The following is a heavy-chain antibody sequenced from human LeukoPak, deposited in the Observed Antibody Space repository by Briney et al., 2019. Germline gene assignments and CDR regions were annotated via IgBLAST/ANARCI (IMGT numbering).Heavy chain of an antibody. D-gene: IGHD2-2*01. CDR2: MNPNSGNT. CDR1: GYTFTSYD. Sequence: ASVKVSCKASGYTFTSYDINWVRQATGQGLEWMGWMNPNSGNTGYAQKFQGRVTITRNTSISTAYMELSSLRSEDTAVYYCARGILHVYCSSTSCNWFDPWGQGTLVTVSS. CDR3: ARGILHVYCSSTSCNWFDP. J-gene: IGHJ5*02. V-gene: IGHV1-8*03.